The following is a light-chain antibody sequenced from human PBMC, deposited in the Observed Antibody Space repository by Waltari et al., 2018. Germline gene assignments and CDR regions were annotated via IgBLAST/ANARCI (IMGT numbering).Light chain of an antibody. CDR2: KAN. J-gene: IGLJ3*02. CDR1: SGSPSTTSN. Sequence: QTVVTPEPSLSVSPGGTIKPTCALISGSPSTTSNAHCYQQTPGQAPRTLVYKANARSSGVPDRFSGSILGNTAALTITGAQADDESDYYCALYMGSGIWVFGGGTKLTVL. V-gene: IGLV8-61*01. CDR3: ALYMGSGIWV.